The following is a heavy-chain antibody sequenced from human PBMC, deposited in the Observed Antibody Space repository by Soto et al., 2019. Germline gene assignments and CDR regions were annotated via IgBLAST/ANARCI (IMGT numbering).Heavy chain of an antibody. CDR3: AKDWGSADNGGADFDY. CDR1: GFTFSRFG. Sequence: QVQLVESGGGVVQPGRSLRLSCAASGFTFSRFGIHWVRQTPGKGLEWVAVISSDGSNKYYADSVKGRFTISRDNSKYTVYLQMNSLRAEDTAVYYCAKDWGSADNGGADFDYWGQGTLVTVSS. V-gene: IGHV3-30*18. D-gene: IGHD4-17*01. CDR2: ISSDGSNK. J-gene: IGHJ4*02.